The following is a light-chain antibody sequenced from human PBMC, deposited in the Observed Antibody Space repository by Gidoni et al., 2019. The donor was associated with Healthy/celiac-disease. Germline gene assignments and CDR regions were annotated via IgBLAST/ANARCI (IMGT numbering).Light chain of an antibody. J-gene: IGKJ5*01. CDR2: DAS. Sequence: EIVLTQSPATLSLSPAERATISCRASQSVSSYLAWYQQKPGQAPRLLIYDASNRATGIPARFSGSGSGTDFTLTISILEPEYFAVYYCQQRSNWPITFGQGTRLEIK. CDR1: QSVSSY. CDR3: QQRSNWPIT. V-gene: IGKV3-11*01.